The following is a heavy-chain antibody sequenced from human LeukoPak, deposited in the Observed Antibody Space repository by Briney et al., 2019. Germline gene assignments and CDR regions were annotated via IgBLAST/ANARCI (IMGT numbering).Heavy chain of an antibody. J-gene: IGHJ4*02. D-gene: IGHD2/OR15-2a*01. Sequence: PGGSLRLSCAASGFTFNKYAMAWVRQAPGKGLEWVSGIRSSGGNTDNSDSVKGRFTISRDNSKNMLYLQMNSLRVEDTAIYYCARVFYTIDYWGQGILVTVSS. CDR1: GFTFNKYA. CDR3: ARVFYTIDY. V-gene: IGHV3-23*01. CDR2: IRSSGGNT.